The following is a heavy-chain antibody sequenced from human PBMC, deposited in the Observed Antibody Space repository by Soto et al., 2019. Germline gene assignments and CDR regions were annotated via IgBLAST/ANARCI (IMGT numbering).Heavy chain of an antibody. J-gene: IGHJ5*02. CDR1: GYPLTSYG. V-gene: IGHV1-18*01. CDR3: ARVQAGVAAAGRWWFDP. D-gene: IGHD6-13*01. Sequence: ASVKVSCKASGYPLTSYGISWVRQDPGQGLEWVGWISAYNGNRDTAQKFQGRVTMTTDTSTSTAYMELRSLRSDDTAVYYCARVQAGVAAAGRWWFDPWGQGTLVTVSS. CDR2: ISAYNGNR.